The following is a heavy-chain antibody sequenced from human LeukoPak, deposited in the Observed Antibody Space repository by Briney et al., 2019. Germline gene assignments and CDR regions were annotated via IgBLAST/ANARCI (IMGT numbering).Heavy chain of an antibody. Sequence: ASVKVSCKASGYTFSTYYLHWVRQAPGQRLEWMGIINPSTGSTTYAQDFQGRVTMTRDTSTSTVYMELSRLITEDTANYYCASTDCSGGSCFMLDYWGQGTLVTVSS. CDR2: INPSTGST. J-gene: IGHJ4*02. CDR3: ASTDCSGGSCFMLDY. CDR1: GYTFSTYY. V-gene: IGHV1-46*01. D-gene: IGHD2-15*01.